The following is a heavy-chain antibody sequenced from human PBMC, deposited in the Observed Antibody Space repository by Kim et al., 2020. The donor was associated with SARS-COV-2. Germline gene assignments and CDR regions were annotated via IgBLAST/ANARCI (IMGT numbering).Heavy chain of an antibody. CDR2: GTI. Sequence: GTIDHAESGKGRFTISRDNARNTAFLEMNSLRDEDTAVYYCAAYSSSRGVHWGQGTLVTVSS. D-gene: IGHD6-13*01. J-gene: IGHJ4*02. V-gene: IGHV3-74*01. CDR3: AAYSSSRGVH.